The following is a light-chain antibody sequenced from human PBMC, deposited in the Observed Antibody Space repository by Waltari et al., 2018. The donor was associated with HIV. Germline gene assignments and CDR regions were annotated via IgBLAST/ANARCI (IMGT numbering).Light chain of an antibody. CDR2: GND. V-gene: IGLV1-44*01. Sequence: QSVLIQPPSASGTPGQRVTISCSGRRSNIGSNSVNWYQQFPDTAPKLLIFGNDRRPSGVPDRFSGSKSGTSASLVINGLQPEDEADYYCSAWDDNLNALFGGGTKLTVL. CDR3: SAWDDNLNAL. J-gene: IGLJ2*01. CDR1: RSNIGSNS.